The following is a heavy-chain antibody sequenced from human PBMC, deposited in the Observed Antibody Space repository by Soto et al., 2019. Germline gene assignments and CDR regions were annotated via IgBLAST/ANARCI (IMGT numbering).Heavy chain of an antibody. CDR3: ALRSSGWYFDY. CDR2: ISGSGDST. V-gene: IGHV3-23*01. CDR1: GFTFSSYA. J-gene: IGHJ4*02. D-gene: IGHD6-19*01. Sequence: EVQLLESGGGLVQPGGSLRLSCAASGFTFSSYAMNWVRQAPGKGLEWVSVISGSGDSTYYADSVKGRFTIARDTSKNTLYLNMNSLRAEDTAAYYWALRSSGWYFDYWGQGTLVTVSS.